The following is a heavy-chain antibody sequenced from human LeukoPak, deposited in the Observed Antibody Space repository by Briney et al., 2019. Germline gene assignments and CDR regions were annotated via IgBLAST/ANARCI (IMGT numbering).Heavy chain of an antibody. CDR1: GFTFSSYA. J-gene: IGHJ6*02. V-gene: IGHV3-30-3*01. Sequence: GRSLRLSCAASGFTFSSYAMHWVRQAPGKGLEWVAVISYDGSNKYYADSVKGRFTISRDNSKNTLYLQMNSLRADDTAVYFCAKAGTTTIPAFPTVGYYYYAMDVWGQGTTVTVSS. D-gene: IGHD2-21*02. CDR2: ISYDGSNK. CDR3: AKAGTTTIPAFPTVGYYYYAMDV.